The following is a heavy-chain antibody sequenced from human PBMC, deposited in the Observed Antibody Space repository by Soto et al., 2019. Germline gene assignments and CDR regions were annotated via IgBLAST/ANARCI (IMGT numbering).Heavy chain of an antibody. CDR1: GGSFSGYY. D-gene: IGHD3-22*01. CDR3: ARAIYYYDSSGYYSG. CDR2: INHSGST. V-gene: IGHV4-34*01. Sequence: SETLSLTCAVYGGSFSGYYWSWIRQPPGKGLEWIGEINHSGSTNYNPSLKSRVTISADTSKNQFSLKLSSVTAADTAVYYCARAIYYYDSSGYYSGWGQGTLVTVSS. J-gene: IGHJ4*02.